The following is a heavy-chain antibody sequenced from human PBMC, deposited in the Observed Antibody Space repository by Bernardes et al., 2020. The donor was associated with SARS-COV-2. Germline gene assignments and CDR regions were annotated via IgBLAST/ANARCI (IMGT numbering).Heavy chain of an antibody. J-gene: IGHJ4*02. CDR2: ISAYNGNT. Sequence: ASVKVSCKASGYTFTSYGISWVRQAPGQGLEWMGWISAYNGNTNYAQKLQGRVTMTTDTSTSTAYMELRSLRSDDTAVYYCARDRVRYCSSTSCYTFDYWGLGTLVTVSS. CDR1: GYTFTSYG. D-gene: IGHD2-2*02. CDR3: ARDRVRYCSSTSCYTFDY. V-gene: IGHV1-18*01.